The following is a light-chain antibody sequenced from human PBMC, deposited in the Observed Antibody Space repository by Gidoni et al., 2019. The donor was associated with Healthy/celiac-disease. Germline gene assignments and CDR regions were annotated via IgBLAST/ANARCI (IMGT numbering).Light chain of an antibody. CDR1: KLGDKY. Sequence: SYELTQPSSVSVSPGQTASITCSGDKLGDKYACWYPQKPGQSPVLVIYQDSKRPSGIPERFSGSNSGNTATLTISGTQAMDEADYYCQAWDSSTRVFGTGTKVTVL. J-gene: IGLJ1*01. V-gene: IGLV3-1*01. CDR3: QAWDSSTRV. CDR2: QDS.